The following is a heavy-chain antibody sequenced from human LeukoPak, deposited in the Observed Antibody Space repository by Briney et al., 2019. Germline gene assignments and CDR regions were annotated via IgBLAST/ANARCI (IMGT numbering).Heavy chain of an antibody. J-gene: IGHJ4*02. CDR3: AVGSSSWYGPNFDY. D-gene: IGHD6-13*01. V-gene: IGHV4-59*01. CDR1: GFTFSSYA. Sequence: GSLRLSCAASGFTFSSYAMSWIRQPPGKGLEWIGYIYYSGSTNYNPSLKSRVTISVDTSKNQFSLKLSSVTAADTAVYYCAVGSSSWYGPNFDYWGQGTLVTVSS. CDR2: IYYSGST.